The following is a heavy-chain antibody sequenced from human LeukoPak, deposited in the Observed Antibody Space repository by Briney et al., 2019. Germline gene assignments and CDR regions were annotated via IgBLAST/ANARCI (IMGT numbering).Heavy chain of an antibody. V-gene: IGHV1-8*01. CDR2: MNPHSGNT. CDR1: GYTFTSYY. CDR3: ASDYGGNSAGGY. Sequence: ASVKLSCRSSGYTFTSYYINWVRQATGQGFEWMGWMNPHSGNTGYAQKFQGRDTMTRNTYISTAYMELSSLRSEDTAVYYCASDYGGNSAGGYWGQGTLVTVSS. J-gene: IGHJ4*02. D-gene: IGHD4-23*01.